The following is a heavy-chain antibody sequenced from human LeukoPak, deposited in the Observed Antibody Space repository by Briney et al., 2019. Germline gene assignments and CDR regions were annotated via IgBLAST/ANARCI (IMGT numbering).Heavy chain of an antibody. Sequence: ASVKVSCKASGYTFTSYGISWVRQAPGQGLEWMGWISAYNGNTNYAQKLQGRVTMTTDTSTSTAYMELRSLRSDDTAVYYCATTPFGDYVYYFDYWGQGILVTVSS. CDR2: ISAYNGNT. V-gene: IGHV1-18*01. D-gene: IGHD4-17*01. CDR3: ATTPFGDYVYYFDY. CDR1: GYTFTSYG. J-gene: IGHJ4*02.